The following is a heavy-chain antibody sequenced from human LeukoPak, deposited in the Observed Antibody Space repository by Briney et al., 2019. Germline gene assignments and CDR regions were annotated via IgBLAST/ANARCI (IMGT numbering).Heavy chain of an antibody. J-gene: IGHJ2*01. CDR1: GFSISSDYL. CDR3: SSRQSYWCCDL. V-gene: IGHV4-38-2*01. Sequence: SETLSLTCAASGFSISSDYLWGWIRPPRGEGLGWLGIIYHTRSTYYNPSLKSRVTISGDTSKNQFSLKVSSVPAADTAVYYCSSRQSYWCCDLWGRGTRVTVSS. CDR2: IYHTRST.